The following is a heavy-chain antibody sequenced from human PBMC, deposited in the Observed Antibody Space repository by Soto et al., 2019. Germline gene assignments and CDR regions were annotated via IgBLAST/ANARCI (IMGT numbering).Heavy chain of an antibody. CDR2: VYPSDSET. CDR1: GYTFTNYW. CDR3: ARCVFLTRVGFYIDY. D-gene: IGHD3-9*01. J-gene: IGHJ4*02. Sequence: PGESLKISCKGSGYTFTNYWIGWVRQMPGKGLEWMGIVYPSDSETRYTPSFQGRVTISADKSTSTAYLQWSRLEASDTAIYYCARCVFLTRVGFYIDYWGLGTLVTVSS. V-gene: IGHV5-51*01.